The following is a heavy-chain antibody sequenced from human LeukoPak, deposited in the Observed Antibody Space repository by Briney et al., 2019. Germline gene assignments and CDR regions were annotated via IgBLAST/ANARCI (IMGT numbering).Heavy chain of an antibody. CDR3: ATGGPSLLVDI. CDR2: INPNSGGT. V-gene: IGHV1-46*01. D-gene: IGHD3-10*01. CDR1: GYTLTGYY. Sequence: VASVKVSCKASGYTLTGYYMHWVRQAPGQGLEWMGWINPNSGGTSYAQKFQGRVTMTRDMSTSTVYMELSSLRSEDTAVYYCATGGPSLLVDIWGQGTMVTVSS. J-gene: IGHJ3*02.